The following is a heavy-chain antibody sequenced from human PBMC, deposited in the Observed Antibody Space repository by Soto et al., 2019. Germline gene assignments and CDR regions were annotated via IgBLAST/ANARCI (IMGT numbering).Heavy chain of an antibody. Sequence: LSLTCTVSGGSISSGDYYWSWIRQPPGKGLEWIGYIYYSGSTYYNPSLKSRVTISVDTSKNQFSLKLSSVTAADTAVYYCARDVLLWFGELLNPYGMDVWGQGTTVTVSS. CDR2: IYYSGST. J-gene: IGHJ6*02. D-gene: IGHD3-10*01. V-gene: IGHV4-30-4*01. CDR1: GGSISSGDYY. CDR3: ARDVLLWFGELLNPYGMDV.